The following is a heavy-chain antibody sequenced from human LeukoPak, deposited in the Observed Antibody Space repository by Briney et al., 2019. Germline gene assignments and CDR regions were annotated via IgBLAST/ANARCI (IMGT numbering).Heavy chain of an antibody. D-gene: IGHD3-10*01. CDR3: ARDLYGSGSYLGY. CDR1: GGSISSYY. CDR2: IYYSGST. V-gene: IGHV4-59*01. Sequence: SETLSLTCTVSGGSISSYYWSWIRQPPGKGLEWIGYIYYSGSTNYNPSLKSRVTISVDTSKNQFSLKLSSVTAADTAVYYCARDLYGSGSYLGYWGQGTLVTASS. J-gene: IGHJ4*02.